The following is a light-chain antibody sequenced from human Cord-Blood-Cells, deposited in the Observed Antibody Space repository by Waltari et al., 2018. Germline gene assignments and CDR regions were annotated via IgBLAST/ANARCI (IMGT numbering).Light chain of an antibody. CDR2: EDS. CDR1: STSVGSYNL. CDR3: CSYAGSSSWV. J-gene: IGLJ3*02. Sequence: QSALTQPASVSGSPGQSIPIPCPGTSTSVGSYNLVSWYQQHPGKAPNLMIYEDSKRPSGVSNRFSGSKSGNTASLTISGLQAEDEADYYCCSYAGSSSWVFGGGTKLTVL. V-gene: IGLV2-23*01.